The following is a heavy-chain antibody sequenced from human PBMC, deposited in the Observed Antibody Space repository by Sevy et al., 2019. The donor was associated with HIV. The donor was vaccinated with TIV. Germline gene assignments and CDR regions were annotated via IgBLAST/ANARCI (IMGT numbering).Heavy chain of an antibody. D-gene: IGHD3-16*01. CDR1: GFTLSSYA. CDR3: ARDYDYVWGSPMDV. CDR2: ISYDGRNK. V-gene: IGHV3-30*04. J-gene: IGHJ6*03. Sequence: GGSLRLSCAASGFTLSSYAMHWVRQAPGKGLEWVAVISYDGRNKYYADSVKGRFTISRDNSKNTLYLQMNSLRAEDTAVYYCARDYDYVWGSPMDVWGKGTTVTVSS.